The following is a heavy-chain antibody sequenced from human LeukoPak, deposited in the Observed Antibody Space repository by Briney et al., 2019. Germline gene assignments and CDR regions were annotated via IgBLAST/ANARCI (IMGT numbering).Heavy chain of an antibody. V-gene: IGHV3-23*01. J-gene: IGHJ3*02. CDR3: AKAVVAATSGAFDI. D-gene: IGHD2-15*01. Sequence: GGSLRLSCAASGFTSSSYAMSWVRQAPGKGLEWVSAISGSGGSTYYADSVKGRSTISRDNSKNTLYLQMNSLRAEDTAVYYCAKAVVAATSGAFDIWGQGTMVTVSS. CDR2: ISGSGGST. CDR1: GFTSSSYA.